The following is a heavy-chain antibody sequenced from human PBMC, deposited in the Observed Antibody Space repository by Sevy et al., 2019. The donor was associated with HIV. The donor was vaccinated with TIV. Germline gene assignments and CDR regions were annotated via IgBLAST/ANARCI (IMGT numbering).Heavy chain of an antibody. CDR1: RYSISSGFY. CDR3: ARIGGSHRYFDN. Sequence: SETLSLKCSVSRYSISSGFYWGWIRQSPGEGLEWIGSKYHTGGAFYTPSLKRRVTISLDTSKNQFSLKLTSMTAADTAIYYCARIGGSHRYFDNWGQGTLVTVSS. V-gene: IGHV4-38-2*01. CDR2: KYHTGGA. J-gene: IGHJ4*02. D-gene: IGHD3-16*01.